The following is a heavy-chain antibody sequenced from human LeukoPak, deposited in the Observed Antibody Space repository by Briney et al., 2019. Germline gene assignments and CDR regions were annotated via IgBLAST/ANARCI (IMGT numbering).Heavy chain of an antibody. Sequence: RGESLKISCKGSGYNFSTYWIAWVRQVPGKGLEWMGIIYPGDSDTRYSPSFQGQVTISADKSISAAYLQWSSLKASDTAMYYCARLRGPIRISIRRIFDYWGQGTLVTVSS. J-gene: IGHJ4*02. V-gene: IGHV5-51*01. CDR3: ARLRGPIRISIRRIFDY. D-gene: IGHD1-14*01. CDR2: IYPGDSDT. CDR1: GYNFSTYW.